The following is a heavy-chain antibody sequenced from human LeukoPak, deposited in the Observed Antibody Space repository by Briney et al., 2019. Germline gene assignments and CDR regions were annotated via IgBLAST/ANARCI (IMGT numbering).Heavy chain of an antibody. D-gene: IGHD1-26*01. Sequence: SETLSLTCAVSGDSINRGGYSWSWIRQPPGKGLEWVGYIHQSGSTNYNPSLKSRVTISIDRSKDQFYLKLSSVTAADMAVYYCARGDWYFDLWGRGTLVAVSS. J-gene: IGHJ2*01. CDR1: GDSINRGGYS. CDR2: IHQSGST. CDR3: ARGDWYFDL. V-gene: IGHV4-30-2*01.